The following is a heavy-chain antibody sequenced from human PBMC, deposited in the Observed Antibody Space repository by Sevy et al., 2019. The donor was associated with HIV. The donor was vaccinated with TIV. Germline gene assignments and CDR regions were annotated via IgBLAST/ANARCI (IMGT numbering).Heavy chain of an antibody. CDR1: GFSFSSYG. CDR2: INPNDGVT. D-gene: IGHD1-1*01. CDR3: ARLTTMPTSDLYGMDV. V-gene: IGHV1-2*02. Sequence: GGSLRLSCVASGFSFSSYGIHWVRQAPGQGLEWMAWINPNDGVTNYAQRFQGGVTVTRDTSISTAYMELRRLRSDDTAIYYCARLTTMPTSDLYGMDVWGQGTTVTVSS. J-gene: IGHJ6*02.